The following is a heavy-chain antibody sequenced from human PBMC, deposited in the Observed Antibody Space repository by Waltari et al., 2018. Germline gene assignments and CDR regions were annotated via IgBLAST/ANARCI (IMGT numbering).Heavy chain of an antibody. J-gene: IGHJ4*02. CDR1: GFRFDDYA. D-gene: IGHD3-10*01. V-gene: IGHV3-9*01. CDR2: IGWNSGAI. CDR3: VKGGWGFGAFYEQH. Sequence: EVQLVTSGGGLVQPGRSLRLACVGSGFRFDDYAMYWVRQRPGKGLEWLSGIGWNSGAIGYADSVRGRFSTYRDNARKSLYLQMERLRPEDTALYYCVKGGWGFGAFYEQHWGQGIQVTVSP.